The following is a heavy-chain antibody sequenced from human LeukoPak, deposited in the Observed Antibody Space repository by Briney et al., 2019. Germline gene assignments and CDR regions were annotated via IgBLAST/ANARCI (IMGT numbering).Heavy chain of an antibody. Sequence: ASETLSLTCTVSGGSITSYYWSWIRQPPGKGLEWIGYISYSGSTNYNPSLKSRVTISLDTSKNQFSLKLSSVTAADTAVYYCASGGYCSSTGCYPNWFDPWGQGTLVTVSS. CDR1: GGSITSYY. V-gene: IGHV4-59*01. CDR2: ISYSGST. J-gene: IGHJ5*02. D-gene: IGHD2-2*01. CDR3: ASGGYCSSTGCYPNWFDP.